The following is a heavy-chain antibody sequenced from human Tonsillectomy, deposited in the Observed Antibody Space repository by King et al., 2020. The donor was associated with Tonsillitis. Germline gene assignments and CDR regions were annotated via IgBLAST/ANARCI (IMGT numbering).Heavy chain of an antibody. J-gene: IGHJ4*02. D-gene: IGHD1-26*01. Sequence: VQLVESGAEVKKPGASVKVSCTASGYTFTSYGISWVRQAPGQGLEWMGWISAYNGNTNYAQKLQGRVTMTTDTSTSTAYMELRRLRSDDTAVYYCARALISEWELLEDYWGQGTLVTVSS. CDR1: GYTFTSYG. CDR3: ARALISEWELLEDY. V-gene: IGHV1-18*04. CDR2: ISAYNGNT.